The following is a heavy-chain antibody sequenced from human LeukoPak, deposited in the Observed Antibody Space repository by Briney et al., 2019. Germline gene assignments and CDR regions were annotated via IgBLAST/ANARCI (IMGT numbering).Heavy chain of an antibody. V-gene: IGHV3-53*01. Sequence: GGSLRLSCAASGFIVSSNFMSWVRQAPGKGLECVSLTHSGGTIYYADSVKGRFTLSRDDSKNTLYLHMNSLRAEDTAVYYCATGRGDYWGQGTLVTVSS. CDR2: THSGGTI. CDR1: GFIVSSNF. D-gene: IGHD3-16*01. J-gene: IGHJ4*02. CDR3: ATGRGDY.